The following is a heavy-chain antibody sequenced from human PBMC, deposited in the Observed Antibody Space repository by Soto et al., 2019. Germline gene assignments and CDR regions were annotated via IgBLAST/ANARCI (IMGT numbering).Heavy chain of an antibody. J-gene: IGHJ4*02. CDR2: ISSSSSYI. CDR1: GFTFSSYS. V-gene: IGHV3-21*04. D-gene: IGHD2-21*01. Sequence: GGSLRLSCAASGFTFSSYSMNWVRQAPGKGPEWVSSISSSSSYIYYADSVKGRFTISRDNAKNSLYLQMNSLRAEDTAVYYCARELYSCGAECPYYMDYWGQGTPVTVSS. CDR3: ARELYSCGAECPYYMDY.